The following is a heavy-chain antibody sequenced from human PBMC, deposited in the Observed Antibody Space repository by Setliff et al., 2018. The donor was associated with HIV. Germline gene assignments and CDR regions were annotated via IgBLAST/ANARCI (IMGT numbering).Heavy chain of an antibody. CDR1: GGSISSGTYH. J-gene: IGHJ4*02. D-gene: IGHD3-3*01. V-gene: IGHV4-61*09. CDR3: ARGFEGFDS. CDR2: MYTSGST. Sequence: LSLTCTVSGGSISSGTYHWSWIRQPAGKGLEWIGHMYTSGSTKYNPSLKSRVTISVDRSKNQFSLKLRAETAADTAVYYCARGFEGFDSWGQGTLVTVSS.